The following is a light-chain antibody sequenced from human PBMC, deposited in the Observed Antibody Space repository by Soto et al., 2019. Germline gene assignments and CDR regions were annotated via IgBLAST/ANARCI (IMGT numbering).Light chain of an antibody. CDR1: QSISSW. CDR2: DAS. Sequence: DIQMTQSPSTLSASVGDRVTITCRASQSISSWLAWYQQKPGKAPKLLIYDASSLESGVPSRFSGSGSGTEFTITITSLQPDDCETYYCQQYNSYPWTFGQGTKVDIK. V-gene: IGKV1-5*01. CDR3: QQYNSYPWT. J-gene: IGKJ1*01.